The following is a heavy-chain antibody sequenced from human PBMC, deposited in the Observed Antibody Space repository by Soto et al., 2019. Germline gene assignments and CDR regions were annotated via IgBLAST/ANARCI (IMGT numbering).Heavy chain of an antibody. CDR2: ISGGGSST. Sequence: EVQLVESGGGFVQPGESLRLSCAASGFTFSLSAMSWVRQAPGRGLEWVSSISGGGSSTDYAESVKGRFTISRDNSKNTVHLQMNSLRAEDTAVYYCAKGPEYDILTGCDIWGQGALVTVSS. CDR1: GFTFSLSA. CDR3: AKGPEYDILTGCDI. D-gene: IGHD3-9*01. J-gene: IGHJ1*01. V-gene: IGHV3-23*04.